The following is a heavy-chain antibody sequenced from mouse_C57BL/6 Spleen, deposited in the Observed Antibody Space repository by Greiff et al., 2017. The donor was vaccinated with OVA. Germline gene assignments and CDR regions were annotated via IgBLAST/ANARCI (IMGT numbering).Heavy chain of an antibody. D-gene: IGHD2-5*01. CDR2: IYPGSGST. CDR1: GYTFTSYW. CDR3: ARENYSNYGSFDV. Sequence: VQLQQPGAELVKPGASVKMSCKASGYTFTSYWITWVKQRPGQGLEWIGDIYPGSGSTNYNEKFKSKATLTVDTSSSTAYMQLSSLTSEDSAVYYCARENYSNYGSFDVWGTGTTVTVSS. J-gene: IGHJ1*03. V-gene: IGHV1-55*01.